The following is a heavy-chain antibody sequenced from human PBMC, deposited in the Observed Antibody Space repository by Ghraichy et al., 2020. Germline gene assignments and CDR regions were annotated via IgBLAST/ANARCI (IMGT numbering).Heavy chain of an antibody. CDR3: STDGDGTKGFN. CDR2: IKSKTDGGTT. V-gene: IGHV3-15*01. J-gene: IGHJ4*02. Sequence: GGSLRLSCAASGFTFSDAWMSWVRQAPGKGLEWVGRIKSKTDGGTTDYTALVNDRFSISRDDSKNTLYLQMNSLKTEDTAVYYCSTDGDGTKGFNWGQGTLVTVSS. CDR1: GFTFSDAW. D-gene: IGHD2-21*01.